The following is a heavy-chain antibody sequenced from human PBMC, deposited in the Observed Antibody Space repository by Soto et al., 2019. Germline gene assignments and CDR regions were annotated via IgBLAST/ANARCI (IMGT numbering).Heavy chain of an antibody. CDR3: ARDLTGDYGSSWDSYFDY. D-gene: IGHD3-10*01. CDR2: ISYDESNK. V-gene: IGHV3-30-3*01. J-gene: IGHJ4*02. CDR1: GFTFSRYT. Sequence: QVQLVESGGRVVQPGRSLRLSCAASGFTFSRYTVHWVRQAPGNGLEWMAVISYDESNKYYADSVRGRFTISRDNSKNTLYLQMNSLRTEDTAVYYCARDLTGDYGSSWDSYFDYWGQGTLVTVSS.